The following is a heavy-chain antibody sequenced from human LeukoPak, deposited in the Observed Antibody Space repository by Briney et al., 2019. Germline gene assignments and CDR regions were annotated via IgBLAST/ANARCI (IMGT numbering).Heavy chain of an antibody. Sequence: SETLSLTCTVSGGSNSSSSYYWGWIRQPPGKGLEWIGSIYYSGSTYYNPSLKSRVTISVDTSKNQFSLKLSSVAAADTAVYYCARQGDSYSSGTFDPWGQGTLVTVSS. CDR1: GGSNSSSSYY. D-gene: IGHD6-25*01. J-gene: IGHJ5*02. V-gene: IGHV4-39*01. CDR3: ARQGDSYSSGTFDP. CDR2: IYYSGST.